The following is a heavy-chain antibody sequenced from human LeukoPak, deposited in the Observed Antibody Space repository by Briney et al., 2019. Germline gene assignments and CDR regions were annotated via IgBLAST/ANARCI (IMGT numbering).Heavy chain of an antibody. D-gene: IGHD2-2*01. CDR2: IRYDGSNK. CDR3: AKDSALIVVVPAAMEIDY. V-gene: IGHV3-30*02. Sequence: GGSLRLSCAASGFTFSSYGMHWVRQAPGKGLEWVAFIRYDGSNKYYADSVKGRFTISRDNSKNTLYLQMNSLRAEDTAVYYCAKDSALIVVVPAAMEIDYWGQGTLVTVSS. J-gene: IGHJ4*02. CDR1: GFTFSSYG.